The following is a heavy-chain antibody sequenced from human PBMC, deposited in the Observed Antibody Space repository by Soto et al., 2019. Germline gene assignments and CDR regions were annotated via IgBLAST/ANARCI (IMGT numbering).Heavy chain of an antibody. J-gene: IGHJ6*02. CDR1: GGTFSSYA. D-gene: IGHD4-17*01. CDR3: ASPANLTSYDYGDYDYSYGMDV. CDR2: IIPIFGTA. Sequence: QVQLVQSGAEVKKPGSSVKVSCKASGGTFSSYAISWVRQAPGQGLEWMGGIIPIFGTANYAQKFQGRVTIPSDESPSAAHMELISLRSEDTAVYYCASPANLTSYDYGDYDYSYGMDVWGQGTTVTVSS. V-gene: IGHV1-69*05.